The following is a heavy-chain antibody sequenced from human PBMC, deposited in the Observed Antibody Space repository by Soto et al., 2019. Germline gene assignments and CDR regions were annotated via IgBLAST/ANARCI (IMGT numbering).Heavy chain of an antibody. CDR3: ARDYGSSSSGRNDY. CDR1: GFTFSNYA. Sequence: GGSVRLSCAASGFTFSNYAMNWVRQAPGKGLEWVSSISSSSSYIYYADSVKRRFTISRDNAKNSLYLQMNSLRAEDTAVYYCARDYGSSSSGRNDYWGQGTLVTVSS. V-gene: IGHV3-21*01. CDR2: ISSSSSYI. D-gene: IGHD6-19*01. J-gene: IGHJ4*02.